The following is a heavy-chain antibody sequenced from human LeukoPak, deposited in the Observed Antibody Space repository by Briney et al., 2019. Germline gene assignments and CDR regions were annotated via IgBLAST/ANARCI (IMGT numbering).Heavy chain of an antibody. V-gene: IGHV4-38-2*02. Sequence: SETLSLTCTVSGYSISSGYYWGWIRQPPGKGLEWIGSIYHSGSTNYNPSLQSRVTISLDKSKNQFSLKLSSVTAADTAVYYCAGWVGDYWGQGTLVTVSS. CDR2: IYHSGST. CDR1: GYSISSGYY. D-gene: IGHD6-19*01. J-gene: IGHJ4*02. CDR3: AGWVGDY.